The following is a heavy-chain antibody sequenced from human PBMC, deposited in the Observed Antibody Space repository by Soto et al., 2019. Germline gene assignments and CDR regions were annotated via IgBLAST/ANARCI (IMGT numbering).Heavy chain of an antibody. Sequence: EVQLLGSGGGLVQPGGSLRLSCTASGFTFSRYAMSWVRQAPGKGLEWVSTISDSGSTYYAESGKGRLTISTDNSKHTIYRQMNSLSAENTAVYYSAKGGLVDCSTTSCLFHFDYWGLGALVTVSS. CDR3: AKGGLVDCSTTSCLFHFDY. J-gene: IGHJ4*02. D-gene: IGHD2-2*01. CDR2: ISDSGST. V-gene: IGHV3-23*01. CDR1: GFTFSRYA.